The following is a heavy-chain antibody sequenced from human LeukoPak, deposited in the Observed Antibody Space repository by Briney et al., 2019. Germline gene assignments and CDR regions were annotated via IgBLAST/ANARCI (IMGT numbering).Heavy chain of an antibody. J-gene: IGHJ4*02. V-gene: IGHV4-34*01. Sequence: PSETLSLTCAVYSGSFSGYYWSWIRQPPGKGLEWIGEINHSGSTNYNPSLKSRVTISVDTSKNQFSLKLSSVTAADTAVYYCARAFGGSWDFDYWGQGTLVTVSS. CDR3: ARAFGGSWDFDY. D-gene: IGHD2-15*01. CDR2: INHSGST. CDR1: SGSFSGYY.